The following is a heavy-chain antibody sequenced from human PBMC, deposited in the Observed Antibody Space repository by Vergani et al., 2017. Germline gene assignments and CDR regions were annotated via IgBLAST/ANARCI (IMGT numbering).Heavy chain of an antibody. D-gene: IGHD4-17*01. CDR2: ISAYNGNT. J-gene: IGHJ2*01. CDR1: GNTFSSYA. Sequence: QVQLVQSGAEVKRPGSSVKVSCKASGNTFSSYAINWVRQAPGQGLEWMGWISAYNGNTNYAQKLQGRVTMTTDTSTSTAYMELRSLRSDDTAVYYCARDRYWYYGDYWYFDLWGRGTLVTVSS. CDR3: ARDRYWYYGDYWYFDL. V-gene: IGHV1-18*01.